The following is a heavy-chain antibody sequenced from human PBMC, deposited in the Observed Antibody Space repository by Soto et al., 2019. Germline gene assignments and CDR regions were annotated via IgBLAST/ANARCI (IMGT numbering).Heavy chain of an antibody. CDR3: AKDTYYSDSIPYTPDFDY. Sequence: PGGSLRLSYAASGFTFNGYAMHWVRQAPGKGLEWVAVISYDGNNKYYADSVKGRFTISRDNSKNTLYLQMNSLRAEDTAVYYCAKDTYYSDSIPYTPDFDYWGQGTLVTVSS. CDR2: ISYDGNNK. CDR1: GFTFNGYA. V-gene: IGHV3-30*18. D-gene: IGHD3-22*01. J-gene: IGHJ4*02.